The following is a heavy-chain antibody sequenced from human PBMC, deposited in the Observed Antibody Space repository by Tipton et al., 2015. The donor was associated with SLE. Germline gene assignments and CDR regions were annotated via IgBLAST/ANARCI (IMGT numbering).Heavy chain of an antibody. D-gene: IGHD3-10*01. CDR3: AGAAPGVQGVNDAFDI. CDR1: GGSFSGYY. CDR2: INHSGST. J-gene: IGHJ3*02. V-gene: IGHV4-34*01. Sequence: TLSLTCAVYGGSFSGYYWSWIRQPPGKGLEWIGEINHSGSTKYNPSLKSRVTISVDTSKKQFSLNLSSVTAADTAVYYCAGAAPGVQGVNDAFDIWGQGTMVTVSS.